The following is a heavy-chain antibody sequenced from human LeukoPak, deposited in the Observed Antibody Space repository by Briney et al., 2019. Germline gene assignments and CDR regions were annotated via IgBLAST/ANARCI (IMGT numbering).Heavy chain of an antibody. D-gene: IGHD4-17*01. J-gene: IGHJ4*02. Sequence: PSQTLSLTCTVSGGSINIGNYYWSWIRQPPGKGLEWIGYIYYSGSTYYNPSLKSRVTISVDTSQNHFSLRLTSVTAADTAFYYCARVYQTSDFGDYYFDYWGQGTLVTVSS. CDR1: GGSINIGNYY. CDR3: ARVYQTSDFGDYYFDY. V-gene: IGHV4-31*03. CDR2: IYYSGST.